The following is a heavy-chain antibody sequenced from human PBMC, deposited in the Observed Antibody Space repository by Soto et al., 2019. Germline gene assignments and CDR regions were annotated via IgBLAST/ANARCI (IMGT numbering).Heavy chain of an antibody. CDR1: GASLGGFH. J-gene: IGHJ3*02. Sequence: SETLSLTCAIYGASLGGFHWTWLRQAPGKGLEWIGELIHGGSTNYNPSLKGRVSFSLDTPKNQFSLHLMSVTAADTAVYYCARSPLGYDYVRQTWREVGDSFDIWGRGTLVTVSS. D-gene: IGHD3-16*01. CDR3: ARSPLGYDYVRQTWREVGDSFDI. V-gene: IGHV4-34*12. CDR2: LIHGGST.